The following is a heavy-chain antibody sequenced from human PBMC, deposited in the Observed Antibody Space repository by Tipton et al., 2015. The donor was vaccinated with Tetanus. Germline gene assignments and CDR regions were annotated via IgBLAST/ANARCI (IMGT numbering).Heavy chain of an antibody. CDR2: ITWNSGNF. Sequence: SLRLSCAASGFSVSNNYMSWVRQAPGKGLEWVSGITWNSGNFAYADSVKGRLTISRDNAKSSLYLQMNSLRAEDTAVYYCAKDVNWNLRYFQHWGQGTVVTVSS. CDR1: GFSVSNNY. J-gene: IGHJ1*01. D-gene: IGHD1-1*01. CDR3: AKDVNWNLRYFQH. V-gene: IGHV3-9*01.